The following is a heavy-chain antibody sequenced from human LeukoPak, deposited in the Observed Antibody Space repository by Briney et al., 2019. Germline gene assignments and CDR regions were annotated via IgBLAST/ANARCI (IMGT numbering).Heavy chain of an antibody. CDR3: ARDLDSSGWYGPFGAFDI. V-gene: IGHV3-21*01. D-gene: IGHD6-19*01. CDR2: ISSSSSYI. J-gene: IGHJ3*02. Sequence: GGSLRLSCAASGFTFSSYSMNWVRQAPGKGLEWVSSISSSSSYIYYADSVKGRFTISRDNAKNSLYLQMNSLRAEDTAVYYCARDLDSSGWYGPFGAFDIWGQGTMVTVSS. CDR1: GFTFSSYS.